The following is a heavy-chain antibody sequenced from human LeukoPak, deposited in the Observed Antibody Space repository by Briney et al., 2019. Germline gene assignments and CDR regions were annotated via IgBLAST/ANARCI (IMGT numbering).Heavy chain of an antibody. Sequence: PSETLSLTCAVYGGSFSGYYWSWIRQPPGKGLEWIGEINHSGSTNYNPSLKSRVTISVDTSENQFSMKLSSMTAADTAVYYCAPGYSSSPGHYWGQGTLVTVSS. CDR2: INHSGST. D-gene: IGHD6-13*01. V-gene: IGHV4-34*01. CDR1: GGSFSGYY. J-gene: IGHJ4*02. CDR3: APGYSSSPGHY.